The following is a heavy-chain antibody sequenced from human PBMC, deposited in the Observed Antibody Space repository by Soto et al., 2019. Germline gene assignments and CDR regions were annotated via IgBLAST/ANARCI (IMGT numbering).Heavy chain of an antibody. CDR1: GYTFTGYY. D-gene: IGHD3-10*01. CDR3: ARNAEFGAATYYMDV. CDR2: INPNSGGT. Sequence: ASVKVSCKASGYTFTGYYMHWVRQAPGQGLEWMGWINPNSGGTNYAQKFQGWVTMTRDTSISTAYMELSRLRSDDTAVYYCARNAEFGAATYYMDVWGKGTTVTVSS. V-gene: IGHV1-2*04. J-gene: IGHJ6*03.